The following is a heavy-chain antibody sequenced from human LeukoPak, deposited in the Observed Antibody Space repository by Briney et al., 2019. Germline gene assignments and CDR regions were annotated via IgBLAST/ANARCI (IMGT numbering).Heavy chain of an antibody. J-gene: IGHJ4*02. D-gene: IGHD1-26*01. CDR2: MNPNSGNT. CDR1: GGTFSSYV. CDR3: ATEKEGAFDY. V-gene: IGHV1-8*02. Sequence: ASVKVSCKASGGTFSSYVISWVRQATGQGLEWMGWMNPNSGNTGYAQKFQGRVTMTRNTSISTAYMELSSLRSEDTAVYYCATEKEGAFDYWGQGTLVTVSS.